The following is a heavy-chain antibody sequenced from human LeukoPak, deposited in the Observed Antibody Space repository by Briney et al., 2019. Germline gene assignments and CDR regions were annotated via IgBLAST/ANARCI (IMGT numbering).Heavy chain of an antibody. V-gene: IGHV1-24*01. J-gene: IGHJ6*02. CDR3: AVSLTTGGYYGMDV. CDR1: GYTLTELS. CDR2: FDPEDGET. D-gene: IGHD1-1*01. Sequence: ASVKVSCKVSGYTLTELSLHWVRQAPGKGLEWMGRFDPEDGETIYTRKFQGRVTMTEDTSTDTAYMELSSLRSEDTAVYFCAVSLTTGGYYGMDVWGQGTTVTVSS.